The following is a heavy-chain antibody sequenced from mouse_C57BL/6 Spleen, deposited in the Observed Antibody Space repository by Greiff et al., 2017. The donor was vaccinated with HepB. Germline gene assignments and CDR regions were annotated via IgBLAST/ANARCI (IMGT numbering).Heavy chain of an antibody. D-gene: IGHD2-3*01. CDR3: ASFYDGPFAY. J-gene: IGHJ3*01. Sequence: QVQLQQPGAELVMPGASVKLSCKASGYTFTSYWMHWVKQRPGQGLEWIGEIDPSDSYTNYNQKFKGKSTLTVDKYSSTAYMQLSSLTSEDSAVYYCASFYDGPFAYWGQGTLVTVSA. CDR1: GYTFTSYW. CDR2: IDPSDSYT. V-gene: IGHV1-69*01.